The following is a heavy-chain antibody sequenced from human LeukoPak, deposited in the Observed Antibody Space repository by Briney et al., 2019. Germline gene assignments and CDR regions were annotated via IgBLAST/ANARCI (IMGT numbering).Heavy chain of an antibody. V-gene: IGHV3-21*01. J-gene: IGHJ6*04. D-gene: IGHD6-6*01. CDR1: GFSFSSYS. Sequence: PGGSLRLSCAASGFSFSSYSMNWVRQAPGKGLEWVSYINEGSTYTYYAKLVKGRFTISRDNAKNSLYLQMNSLRGEDTAVYYCARDDAATARASGMDVWGKGTTVTVSS. CDR3: ARDDAATARASGMDV. CDR2: INEGSTYT.